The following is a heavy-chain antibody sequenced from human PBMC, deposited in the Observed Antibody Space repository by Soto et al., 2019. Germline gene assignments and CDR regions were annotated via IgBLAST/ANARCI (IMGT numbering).Heavy chain of an antibody. J-gene: IGHJ4*02. CDR3: AGGGGYYGSGSPMVFDY. CDR2: IYYSGST. D-gene: IGHD3-10*01. CDR1: GGSISSSSYY. Sequence: PSETLSLTCTVSGGSISSSSYYWGWIRQPPGKGLEWIGSIYYSGSTYYNPSLKSRVTISVDTSKNQFSLKLSSVTAADTAVYYWAGGGGYYGSGSPMVFDYWGQGTLVTVSS. V-gene: IGHV4-39*07.